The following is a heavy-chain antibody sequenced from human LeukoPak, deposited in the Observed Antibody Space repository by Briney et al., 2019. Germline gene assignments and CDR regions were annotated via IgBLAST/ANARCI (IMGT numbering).Heavy chain of an antibody. J-gene: IGHJ3*02. CDR3: ARGFKNAFDI. V-gene: IGHV3-7*01. Sequence: GGSLRLSCAASGFTFSSYRMSWVRQAPGKGLEWVANIKQDGSEKYYVDSVKGRFTISRDNAKNSLYLQMNSLRAEDTAVYYCARGFKNAFDIWGQGTMVTVSS. CDR1: GFTFSSYR. CDR2: IKQDGSEK.